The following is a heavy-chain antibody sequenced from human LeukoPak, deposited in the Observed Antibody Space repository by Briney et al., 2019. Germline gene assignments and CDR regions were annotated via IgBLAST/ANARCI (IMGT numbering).Heavy chain of an antibody. J-gene: IGHJ3*02. Sequence: SQTLSLTCAISEDSVSSNSAAWNWIRQSPSRGLEWLGRTCYRSKWYNDYAVSVKSRITINPDTSKNQFSLQLNSVTPEDTAVYYCAQGYCSSTSCLGLYAFDIWGQGTMVTVSS. D-gene: IGHD2-2*01. V-gene: IGHV6-1*01. CDR3: AQGYCSSTSCLGLYAFDI. CDR2: TCYRSKWYN. CDR1: EDSVSSNSAA.